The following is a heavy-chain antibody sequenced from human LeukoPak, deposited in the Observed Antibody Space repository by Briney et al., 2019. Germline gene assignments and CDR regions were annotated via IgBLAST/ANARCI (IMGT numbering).Heavy chain of an antibody. D-gene: IGHD6-13*01. V-gene: IGHV5-51*01. CDR1: GYSFTSYW. Sequence: LGESLKISCKGSGYSFTSYWIGWVRQMPGKGLEWMGIIYPGDSDTRYGPSFQGQVTISADKSISTAYLQWSSLKASDTAMYYCASLGEGSSSNFDYWGQGTLVTVSS. CDR2: IYPGDSDT. CDR3: ASLGEGSSSNFDY. J-gene: IGHJ4*02.